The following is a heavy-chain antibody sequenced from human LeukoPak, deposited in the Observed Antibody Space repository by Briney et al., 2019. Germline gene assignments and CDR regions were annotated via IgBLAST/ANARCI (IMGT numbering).Heavy chain of an antibody. V-gene: IGHV3-7*01. D-gene: IGHD3-10*01. CDR1: GFAFSSYW. Sequence: GGSPRLSCAASGFAFSSYWMSWVRQAPGKGLEWVANIKQDGSEKYYVDSVKGRFTISRDNAKNSLYLQMNSLRAEDTAVYYCARQAGSGSYYPDYWGQGTLVTVSS. CDR3: ARQAGSGSYYPDY. J-gene: IGHJ4*02. CDR2: IKQDGSEK.